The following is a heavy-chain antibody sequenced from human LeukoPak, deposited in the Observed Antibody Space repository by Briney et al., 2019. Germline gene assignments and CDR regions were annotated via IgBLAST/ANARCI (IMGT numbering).Heavy chain of an antibody. Sequence: PGRSLRLSCAASGFTFSTYAMSWVRQAPGKGLEWVSTISGSGANTYYADSVRGRFTISRDNSKNTLYLHMNCLRAEDTAVYYGAKERAGYTNPYYYDIWGQGNLVTVSS. CDR2: ISGSGANT. V-gene: IGHV3-23*01. CDR3: AKERAGYTNPYYYDI. J-gene: IGHJ4*02. CDR1: GFTFSTYA. D-gene: IGHD3-16*02.